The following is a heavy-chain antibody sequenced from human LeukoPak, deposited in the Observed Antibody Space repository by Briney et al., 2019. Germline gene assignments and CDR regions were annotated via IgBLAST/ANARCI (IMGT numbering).Heavy chain of an antibody. Sequence: SETLSLTCTVSGGSISSSSYYWGWIRQPPGKGLEWIGYIYYSGSTYYNPSLKSRVTISVDTSKNQFSLKLSSVTAADTAVYYCARGIAADFYFDYWGRGTLVTVSS. CDR1: GGSISSSSYY. D-gene: IGHD6-6*01. CDR3: ARGIAADFYFDY. V-gene: IGHV4-30-4*08. CDR2: IYYSGST. J-gene: IGHJ4*02.